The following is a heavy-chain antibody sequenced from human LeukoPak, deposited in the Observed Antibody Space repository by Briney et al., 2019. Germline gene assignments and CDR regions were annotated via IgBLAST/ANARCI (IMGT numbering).Heavy chain of an antibody. CDR3: ARPTGYCSSTSCYRYYYMDV. D-gene: IGHD2-2*02. CDR1: GGSFSGYY. CDR2: INHSGST. Sequence: PETLSLTCAVYGGSFSGYYWSWIRQPPGKGLEWIGGINHSGSTNYNPSLKSRVTISVDTSKNQFSLKLGSVTAADTAVYYCARPTGYCSSTSCYRYYYMDVWGKGTTVTVSS. V-gene: IGHV4-34*01. J-gene: IGHJ6*03.